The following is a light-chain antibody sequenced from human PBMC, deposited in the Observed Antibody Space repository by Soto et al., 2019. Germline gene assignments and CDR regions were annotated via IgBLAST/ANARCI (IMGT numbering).Light chain of an antibody. CDR2: DAS. CDR1: QSISSY. CDR3: QQYKSYWT. J-gene: IGKJ1*01. V-gene: IGKV1-5*01. Sequence: DIQLTQSPSSLSASVLDIVTITCRASQSISSYLNWYQQKPGKAPKVLIYDASSLESGVPSRFSGSGSGTEFTLTISSLQPDDFATYYCQQYKSYWTFGQGTKVDI.